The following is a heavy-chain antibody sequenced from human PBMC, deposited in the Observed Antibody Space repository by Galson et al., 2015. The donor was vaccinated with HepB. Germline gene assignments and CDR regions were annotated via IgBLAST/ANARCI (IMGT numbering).Heavy chain of an antibody. Sequence: SVKVSCKASGYTFTSYAMHWVRQAPGQRLEWMGWINAGNGNTKYSQKFQGRVTITRDTSASTAYMELSSLRSEDTAVYYCARGGIAAAAYFDYWGQGTLVTVSS. CDR3: ARGGIAAAAYFDY. CDR2: INAGNGNT. D-gene: IGHD6-13*01. J-gene: IGHJ4*02. V-gene: IGHV1-3*01. CDR1: GYTFTSYA.